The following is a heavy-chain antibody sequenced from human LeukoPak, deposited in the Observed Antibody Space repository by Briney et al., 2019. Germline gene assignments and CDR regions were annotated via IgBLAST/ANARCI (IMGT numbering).Heavy chain of an antibody. Sequence: TQTLSLTCGVSGGSISSGGYSWSWIRHPPGKGLEWIGYIYHSGSTYYNPSLKSRVTISVDRSKHQFSLKLSSVTAADTAVYYCARVSSRYDYVWGTYRYIDSWGQGTLVTVSS. D-gene: IGHD3-16*02. CDR2: IYHSGST. V-gene: IGHV4-30-2*01. CDR3: ARVSSRYDYVWGTYRYIDS. CDR1: GGSISSGGYS. J-gene: IGHJ4*02.